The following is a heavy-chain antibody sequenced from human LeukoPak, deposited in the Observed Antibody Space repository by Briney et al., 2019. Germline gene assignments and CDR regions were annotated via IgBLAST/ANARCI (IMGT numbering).Heavy chain of an antibody. Sequence: ASVKVSCKASGYTFTGYYMHWVRQAPGQGLEWMGWISAYNGNTNYAQKLQGRVTMTTDTSTSTAYMELRSLRSDDTAVYYCARDLQQQLVPGYWGQGTLVTVSS. V-gene: IGHV1-18*04. D-gene: IGHD6-13*01. CDR2: ISAYNGNT. CDR3: ARDLQQQLVPGY. J-gene: IGHJ4*02. CDR1: GYTFTGYY.